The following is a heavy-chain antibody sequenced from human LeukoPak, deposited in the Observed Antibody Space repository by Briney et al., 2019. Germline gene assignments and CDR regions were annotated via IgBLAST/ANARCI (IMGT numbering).Heavy chain of an antibody. J-gene: IGHJ3*02. CDR2: IIPIFGTA. CDR3: AILGHSSSSFRGAFDI. Sequence: ASVKVSCKASGGTFSSYAISWVRQAPGQGLEWMGGIIPIFGTANYAQKFQGRVTITADESTSTAYMELSSLRSEDTAVYYCAILGHSSSSFRGAFDIWGQGTMVTVSS. D-gene: IGHD6-6*01. V-gene: IGHV1-69*13. CDR1: GGTFSSYA.